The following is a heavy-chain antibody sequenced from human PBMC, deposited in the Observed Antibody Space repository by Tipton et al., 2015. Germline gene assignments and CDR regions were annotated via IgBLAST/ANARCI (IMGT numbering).Heavy chain of an antibody. Sequence: LRLSCAVSGGSVTSNNYFWSWIRQPPGKGLEWIGYIFHSGGTSYNPSLRSRVFISIDTSKNQFSLKLNSVTAADTAVYYCARGGAGYYYDSVGYLSWGQGTLVTVSS. CDR2: IFHSGGT. CDR3: ARGGAGYYYDSVGYLS. CDR1: GGSVTSNNYF. J-gene: IGHJ5*02. V-gene: IGHV4-61*01. D-gene: IGHD3-22*01.